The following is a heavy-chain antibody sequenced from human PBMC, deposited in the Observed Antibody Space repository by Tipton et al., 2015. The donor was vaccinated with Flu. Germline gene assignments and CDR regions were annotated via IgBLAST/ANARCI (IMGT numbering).Heavy chain of an antibody. CDR2: INPNSGGT. D-gene: IGHD6-19*01. J-gene: IGHJ5*02. V-gene: IGHV1-2*06. Sequence: QVQLVQSGAEVKKPGASVKASCKASGYTFTGYYMHWVRQAPGQGLEWMGRINPNSGGTNYAQKFQGRVTMTRDTSISTAYMELSRLRSDDTAVYYCARVGAVAQGRRLWFDPWGQGTLVTVSS. CDR3: ARVGAVAQGRRLWFDP. CDR1: GYTFTGYY.